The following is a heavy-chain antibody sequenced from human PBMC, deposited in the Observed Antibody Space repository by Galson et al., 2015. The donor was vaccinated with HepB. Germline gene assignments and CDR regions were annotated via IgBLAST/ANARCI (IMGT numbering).Heavy chain of an antibody. CDR1: GFTFSSYA. V-gene: IGHV3-23*01. CDR3: AKDLMNYGSGSYRMGNYFDY. J-gene: IGHJ4*02. CDR2: ISGSGGST. Sequence: SLRLSCAASGFTFSSYAMSWVRQAPGKGLEWVSAISGSGGSTYYADSVKGRFTISRDNSKNTLYLQMNSLRAEDTAVYYCAKDLMNYGSGSYRMGNYFDYWGQGTLVTVSS. D-gene: IGHD3-10*01.